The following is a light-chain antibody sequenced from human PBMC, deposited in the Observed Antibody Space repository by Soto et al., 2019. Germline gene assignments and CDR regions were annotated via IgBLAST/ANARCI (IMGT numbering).Light chain of an antibody. CDR2: LGS. CDR1: QSLLHSNGYNY. V-gene: IGKV2-28*01. Sequence: DIVMTQSPLSLPVTPGEPASISCRSSQSLLHSNGYNYLDWYLQKPGQSPQLLIYLGSNRASGVPDRVSGSGSGTYFTLKSSRVDAEDVGVYYCMQALQTPLTFGGGTNVEIK. CDR3: MQALQTPLT. J-gene: IGKJ4*01.